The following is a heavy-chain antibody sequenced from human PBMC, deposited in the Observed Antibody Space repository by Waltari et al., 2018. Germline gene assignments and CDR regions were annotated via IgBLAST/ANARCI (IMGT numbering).Heavy chain of an antibody. J-gene: IGHJ5*02. CDR2: IKQDGSEK. CDR1: GFPFSRDR. Sequence: EVQLVESGGGLVQRGGALRLCCAASGFPFSRDRMSWDRQAPGKGLEWVANIKQDGSEKYYVDSVKGRFTISRDNAKNSLYLQMNSLRAEDTAVYYCAPQWFDPWGQGTLVTVSS. V-gene: IGHV3-7*01. CDR3: APQWFDP.